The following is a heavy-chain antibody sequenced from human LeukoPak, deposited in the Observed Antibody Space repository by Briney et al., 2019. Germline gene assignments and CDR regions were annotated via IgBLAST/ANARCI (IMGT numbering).Heavy chain of an antibody. CDR1: GFTFSSYS. Sequence: GGSLRLSCAASGFTFSSYSMNWVRQAPGEGLEWVSSISSSSSYIYYADSVKGRFTISRDNAKNSLYLQMNSLRAEDTAVYYCARAEWELPYFDYWGQGTLVTVSS. CDR2: ISSSSSYI. V-gene: IGHV3-21*01. J-gene: IGHJ4*02. D-gene: IGHD1-26*01. CDR3: ARAEWELPYFDY.